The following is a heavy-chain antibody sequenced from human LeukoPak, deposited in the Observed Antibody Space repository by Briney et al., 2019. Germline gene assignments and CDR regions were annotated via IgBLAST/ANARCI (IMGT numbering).Heavy chain of an antibody. D-gene: IGHD3-10*01. CDR2: IYYSGST. V-gene: IGHV4-61*01. Sequence: SETLSLTCTVSGGSVSSGSYYWSWIRQPPGKGLEWTGYIYYSGSTNYNPSLKSRVTISVDTSKNQFSLKLSSVTAADTAVYYCARELLWFGIFDYWGQGTLVTVSS. J-gene: IGHJ4*02. CDR1: GGSVSSGSYY. CDR3: ARELLWFGIFDY.